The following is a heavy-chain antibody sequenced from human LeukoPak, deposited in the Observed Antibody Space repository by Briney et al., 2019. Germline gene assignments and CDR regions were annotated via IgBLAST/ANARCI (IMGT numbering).Heavy chain of an antibody. CDR1: GGSISSSSYY. CDR3: ARLGITIFGVVPGDY. J-gene: IGHJ4*02. D-gene: IGHD3-3*01. V-gene: IGHV4-39*07. CDR2: IYHSGST. Sequence: PSETLSLTCTVSGGSISSSSYYWGWIRQPPGKGLEWIGSIYHSGSTYYNPSLKSRVTISVDTSKNQFSLKLSSVTAADTAVDSCARLGITIFGVVPGDYWGQGTLVTASS.